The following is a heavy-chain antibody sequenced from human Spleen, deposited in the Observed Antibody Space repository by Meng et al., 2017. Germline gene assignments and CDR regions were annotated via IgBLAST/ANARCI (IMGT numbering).Heavy chain of an antibody. CDR3: ARELPGELSHFDS. D-gene: IGHD3-10*01. CDR2: INSDGSTT. CDR1: GFTFSSYW. V-gene: IGHV3-74*01. J-gene: IGHJ4*02. Sequence: GESLKISCAASGFTFSSYWMHWVRQAPGKGLVWVSRINSDGSTTTYADSVRGRFTISGDNSKNAMYLQMNRLRDEDTDVYYCARELPGELSHFDSWGEGTLVTVSS.